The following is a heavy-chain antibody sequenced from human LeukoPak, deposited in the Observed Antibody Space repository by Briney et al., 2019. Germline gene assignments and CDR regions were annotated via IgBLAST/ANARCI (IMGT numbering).Heavy chain of an antibody. CDR3: ATPLDSYGSGSYFWFDP. CDR1: GYTLTELS. CDR2: FDPEDGET. Sequence: ASVKVSCKVSGYTLTELSMHWVRQAPGKGLEWMGGFDPEDGETIYAQKFQGRVTMTEDTSTDTAYMELSSLRSEDTAVYYCATPLDSYGSGSYFWFDPWGQGTLVTVSS. J-gene: IGHJ5*02. V-gene: IGHV1-24*01. D-gene: IGHD3-10*01.